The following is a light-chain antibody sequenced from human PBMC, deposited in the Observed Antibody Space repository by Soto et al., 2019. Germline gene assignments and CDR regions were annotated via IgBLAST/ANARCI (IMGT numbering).Light chain of an antibody. J-gene: IGKJ1*01. CDR2: GAS. V-gene: IGKV3-20*01. CDR3: QQYGSSGT. CDR1: QSVSRNY. Sequence: IVLTQSPGTLSLSPGEGATLSCRASQSVSRNYLAWYQQKPGQAPRLLIYGASNRATGIPDRFSGSGSGTDFTLTISRLEPEDFAVYYCQQYGSSGTFGQGTKVDIK.